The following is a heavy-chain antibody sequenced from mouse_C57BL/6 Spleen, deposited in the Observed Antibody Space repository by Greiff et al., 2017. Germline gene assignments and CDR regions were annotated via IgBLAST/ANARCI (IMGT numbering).Heavy chain of an antibody. V-gene: IGHV5-6*01. D-gene: IGHD3-3*01. CDR1: GFTFSSYG. J-gene: IGHJ2*01. CDR3: ARHEGLFDY. CDR2: ISSGGSYT. Sequence: EVQGVESGGDLVKPGGSLKLSCAASGFTFSSYGMSWVRQTPDKRLEWVATISSGGSYTYYPDSVKGRFTISRDNAKNTLSLQMSSLKSEDTAMYYCARHEGLFDYWGQGTTLTVSS.